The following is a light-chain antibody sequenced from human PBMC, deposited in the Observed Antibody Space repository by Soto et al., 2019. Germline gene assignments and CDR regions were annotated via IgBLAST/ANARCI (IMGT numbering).Light chain of an antibody. CDR3: CSYASGNTVYV. CDR2: EDS. CDR1: SSDFGSYNL. Sequence: QSALTQPASVSGSPGQSITISCTGTSSDFGSYNLVSWYQQHPGKAPKLMIYEDSKRPSGVSSRFSGSKSGNTASLTISGLQAEDEADYYCCSYASGNTVYVFVNGTKLTVL. J-gene: IGLJ1*01. V-gene: IGLV2-23*02.